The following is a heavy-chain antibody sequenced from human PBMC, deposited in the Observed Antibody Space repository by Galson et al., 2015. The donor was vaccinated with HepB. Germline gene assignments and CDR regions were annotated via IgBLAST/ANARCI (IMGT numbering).Heavy chain of an antibody. D-gene: IGHD5-24*01. CDR2: IRYDGSNK. CDR1: GFTFSSYG. Sequence: SLRLSCAASGFTFSSYGMHWVRQAPGKGLEWVAFIRYDGSNKYYADSVKGRFTISRDNSKNTLYLQMNSLRAEDTAVYYCAKGRWLQSPFDYWGQGTLVTVSS. V-gene: IGHV3-30*02. J-gene: IGHJ4*02. CDR3: AKGRWLQSPFDY.